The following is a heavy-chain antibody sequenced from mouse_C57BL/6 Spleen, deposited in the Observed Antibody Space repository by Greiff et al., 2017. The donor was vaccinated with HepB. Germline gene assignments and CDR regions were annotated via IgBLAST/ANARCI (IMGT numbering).Heavy chain of an antibody. Sequence: QVQLKQPGAELVMPGASVKLSCKASGYTFTSYWMHWVKQRPGQGLEWIGEIDPSDSYTNYNQKFKGKSTLTVDKSSSTAYMQLSSLTSEDSAVYYCARCYYGNYYAMDYWGQGTSVTVSS. J-gene: IGHJ4*01. CDR1: GYTFTSYW. V-gene: IGHV1-69*01. D-gene: IGHD2-1*01. CDR3: ARCYYGNYYAMDY. CDR2: IDPSDSYT.